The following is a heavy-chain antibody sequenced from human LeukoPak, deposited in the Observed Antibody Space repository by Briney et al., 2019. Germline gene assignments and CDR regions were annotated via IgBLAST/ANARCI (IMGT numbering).Heavy chain of an antibody. Sequence: TGGSLRLSCAASGFTFSSYAMHWVRQAPGKGLEWVAVISYDGSNKYYADSVKGRFTISRDNSKNTLYLQMNSLRAEDTAVHYCARKSFVGGVPAFDIWGQGTMVTVSS. D-gene: IGHD3-16*01. CDR1: GFTFSSYA. J-gene: IGHJ3*02. V-gene: IGHV3-30-3*01. CDR2: ISYDGSNK. CDR3: ARKSFVGGVPAFDI.